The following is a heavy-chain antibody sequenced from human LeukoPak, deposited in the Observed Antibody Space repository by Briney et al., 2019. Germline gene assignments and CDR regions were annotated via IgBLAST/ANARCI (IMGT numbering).Heavy chain of an antibody. Sequence: PSETLSLTCAVYGGSFSGDYWSWIRQPPGKGLEWRGEINHSGSTNYNPSLKSRVTISVDTSKNQFSLKLSSVTAADTAVYYCARVKDPGGYYSHYYMDVWGKGTTVTVSS. CDR2: INHSGST. J-gene: IGHJ6*03. V-gene: IGHV4-34*01. D-gene: IGHD3-16*01. CDR1: GGSFSGDY. CDR3: ARVKDPGGYYSHYYMDV.